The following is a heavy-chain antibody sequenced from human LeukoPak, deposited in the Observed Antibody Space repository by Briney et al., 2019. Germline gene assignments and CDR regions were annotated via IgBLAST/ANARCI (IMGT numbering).Heavy chain of an antibody. J-gene: IGHJ4*02. CDR1: GFTFSSYA. CDR3: ARVSYSSGWYSDY. V-gene: IGHV3-23*01. Sequence: PGGSLILSCAASGFTFSSYAMSWVRQAPGKGLEWVSAISGSGGSTYYADSVKGRFTISRDNSKNSLYLQMNSLRAEDTAVYFCARVSYSSGWYSDYWGRGTLVTVSS. D-gene: IGHD6-19*01. CDR2: ISGSGGST.